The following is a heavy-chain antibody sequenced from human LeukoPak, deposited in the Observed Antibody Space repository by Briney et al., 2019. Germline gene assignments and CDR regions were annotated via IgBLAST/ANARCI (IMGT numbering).Heavy chain of an antibody. CDR1: GGSFSGYY. Sequence: SETLSLTCAVYGGSFSGYYWSWIRQPPGKGLEWIGEINHSGSTNYNPSLKSRVTISVDTSKNQLSLNLSSVTAADTAVYYCARHTYYYDSSGYFYFDYWGQGALVTVSS. D-gene: IGHD3-22*01. CDR3: ARHTYYYDSSGYFYFDY. CDR2: INHSGST. V-gene: IGHV4-34*01. J-gene: IGHJ4*02.